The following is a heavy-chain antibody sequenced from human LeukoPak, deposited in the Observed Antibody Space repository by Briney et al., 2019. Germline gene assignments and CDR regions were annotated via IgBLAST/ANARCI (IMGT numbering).Heavy chain of an antibody. CDR1: GFTVSSNY. D-gene: IGHD3-22*01. V-gene: IGHV3-21*01. CDR2: ISSSSSYI. J-gene: IGHJ6*02. CDR3: ARDKYYYDSSGHQHYYYYYYGMDV. Sequence: GGSLRLSCAASGFTVSSNYMSWVRQAPGKGLEWVSSISSSSSYIYYADSVKGRFTISRDNAKNSLYLQMNSLRAEDTAVYYCARDKYYYDSSGHQHYYYYYYGMDVWGQGTTVTVSS.